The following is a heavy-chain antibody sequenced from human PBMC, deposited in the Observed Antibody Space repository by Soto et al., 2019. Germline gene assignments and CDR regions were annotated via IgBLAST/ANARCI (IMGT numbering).Heavy chain of an antibody. CDR3: ARGTLYGAGPHVAFYI. D-gene: IGHD3-10*01. J-gene: IGHJ3*02. CDR1: GGTFSSYT. V-gene: IGHV1-69*02. CDR2: IIPILGIA. Sequence: SVKVSCKASGGTFSSYTISWVRQAPGQGLEWMGRIIPILGIANYAQKFQGRVTITADKSTSTAYMELSSLRSEDTAVYYCARGTLYGAGPHVAFYICGQRTVVPVS.